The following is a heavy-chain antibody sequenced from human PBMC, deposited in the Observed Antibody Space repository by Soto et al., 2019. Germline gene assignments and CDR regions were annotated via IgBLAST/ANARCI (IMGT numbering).Heavy chain of an antibody. CDR2: IIPIFGTA. Sequence: SVKVSCKASGGTFSSYATSWVRQAPGQGLEWMGGIIPIFGTANYAQKFQGRVTITADKSTSTAYMELSSLRSEDTAVYYCARDGGVTIFGVVIKDYYGMDVWGQGTTVTVSS. J-gene: IGHJ6*02. CDR1: GGTFSSYA. V-gene: IGHV1-69*06. D-gene: IGHD3-3*01. CDR3: ARDGGVTIFGVVIKDYYGMDV.